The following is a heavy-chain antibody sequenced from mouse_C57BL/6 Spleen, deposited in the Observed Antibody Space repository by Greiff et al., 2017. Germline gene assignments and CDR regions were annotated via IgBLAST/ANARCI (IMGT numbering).Heavy chain of an antibody. V-gene: IGHV1-54*01. CDR2: INPGSGGT. CDR1: GYAFTNYL. D-gene: IGHD2-4*01. J-gene: IGHJ3*01. Sequence: VKVVESGAELVRPGTSVKVSCKASGYAFTNYLIEWVKQRPGQGLEWIGVINPGSGGTNYNEKFKGKATLTADKSSSTAYMQLSSLTSEDSAVYFCARGPYDYDDVSWFAYWGQGTLVTVSA. CDR3: ARGPYDYDDVSWFAY.